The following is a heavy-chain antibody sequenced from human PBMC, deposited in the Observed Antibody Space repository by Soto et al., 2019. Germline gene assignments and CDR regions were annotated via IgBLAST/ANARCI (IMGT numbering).Heavy chain of an antibody. CDR3: ARTHRDPSYYSYGLDV. D-gene: IGHD2-21*01. J-gene: IGHJ6*02. CDR1: EFTLSDYY. CDR2: ISSDGSTI. V-gene: IGHV3-11*01. Sequence: PGGSLRLSCAASEFTLSDYYMNWIRQAPGKGLEWVSYISSDGSTIYYADSVKGRFTISRDNAKNSLYLQMNSLRAEDTAVYYCARTHRDPSYYSYGLDVWGQGTTVTVS.